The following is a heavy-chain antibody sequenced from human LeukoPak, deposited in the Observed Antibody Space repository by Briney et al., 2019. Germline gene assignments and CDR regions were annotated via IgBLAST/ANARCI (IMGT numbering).Heavy chain of an antibody. J-gene: IGHJ4*02. CDR3: ARVAAMAKAGGDY. V-gene: IGHV1-3*02. D-gene: IGHD5-18*01. CDR2: SNAGNGNT. Sequence: GASVKVSCKASGYTFTSYAMHWVRQAPGQRLEWMGWSNAGNGNTKYSQEFQGRITITRDTSASTAYMELSSLRSEDTAVYYCARVAAMAKAGGDYWGQGTLVTVSS. CDR1: GYTFTSYA.